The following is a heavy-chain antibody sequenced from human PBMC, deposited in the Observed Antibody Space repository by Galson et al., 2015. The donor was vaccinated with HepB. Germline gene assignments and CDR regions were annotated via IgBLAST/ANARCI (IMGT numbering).Heavy chain of an antibody. CDR2: ISSSSSTI. CDR1: GFTFSTYS. CDR3: ARVHNSGYYDDDY. Sequence: SLRLSCAASGFTFSTYSMNWVRQAPGKGLEWVSYISSSSSTIYYADSVKGRFTISRDNAKNSLYLQMNSLGAEDTAVYYCARVHNSGYYDDDYWGQGTLVTVSS. J-gene: IGHJ4*02. V-gene: IGHV3-48*01. D-gene: IGHD3-22*01.